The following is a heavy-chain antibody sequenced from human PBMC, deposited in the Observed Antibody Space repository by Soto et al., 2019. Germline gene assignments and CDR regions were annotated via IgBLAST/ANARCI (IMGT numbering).Heavy chain of an antibody. CDR2: IGPASGDT. J-gene: IGHJ4*02. CDR3: GRGRSGQLVVFY. D-gene: IGHD3-10*01. Sequence: ASVKVSCKASGYTFTGHYIHWVRQAPGQGPEWMGEIGPASGDTRYAQQFQGRVTMTRDTSITTVYMELNNLSTDDTAAYYCGRGRSGQLVVFYWGQGTPVTVSS. V-gene: IGHV1-2*02. CDR1: GYTFTGHY.